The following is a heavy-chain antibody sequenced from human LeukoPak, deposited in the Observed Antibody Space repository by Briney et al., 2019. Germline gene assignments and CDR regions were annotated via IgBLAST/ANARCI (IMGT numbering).Heavy chain of an antibody. CDR1: GGSFSGYY. V-gene: IGHV4-4*07. Sequence: PSETLSLTCAVYGGSFSGYYWSWIRQPAGKGLEWIGRIYTSGSTNYNPSLKSRVTMSVDTSKNQFSLKLSSVTAADTAVYYCARDWGGNDAFDIWGQGTMVTVSS. CDR3: ARDWGGNDAFDI. CDR2: IYTSGST. J-gene: IGHJ3*02. D-gene: IGHD2-21*01.